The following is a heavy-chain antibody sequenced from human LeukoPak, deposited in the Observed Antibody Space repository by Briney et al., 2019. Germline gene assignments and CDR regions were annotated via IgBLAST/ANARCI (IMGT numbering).Heavy chain of an antibody. D-gene: IGHD6-13*01. CDR3: ARKISKASWYLDY. Sequence: ASVKVSCKAVGDTFSDYHIHWVRQAPGQGLQWMGWINPNSGGTILAQKFQGRVTMTRNTSISTAYMELSSLRSEDTAVYYCARKISKASWYLDYWGQGTLVTVSS. CDR1: GDTFSDYH. CDR2: INPNSGGT. J-gene: IGHJ4*02. V-gene: IGHV1-2*02.